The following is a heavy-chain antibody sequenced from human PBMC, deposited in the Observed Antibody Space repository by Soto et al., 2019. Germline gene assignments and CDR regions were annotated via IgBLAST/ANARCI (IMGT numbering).Heavy chain of an antibody. J-gene: IGHJ3*02. CDR1: GGFVSSGSYY. D-gene: IGHD2-21*02. V-gene: IGHV4-34*01. CDR3: ARVERGTARTVVDAFDI. Sequence: QVQLQQWGAGLLKPSETLSLTCAVYGGFVSSGSYYWSWIRQPPGKGLEWIGEMSHSGGTHFNPSLKIRVTISVDTSKNQFSLKMSSVTAADTALYYCARVERGTARTVVDAFDIWGPGTMVTVSS. CDR2: MSHSGGT.